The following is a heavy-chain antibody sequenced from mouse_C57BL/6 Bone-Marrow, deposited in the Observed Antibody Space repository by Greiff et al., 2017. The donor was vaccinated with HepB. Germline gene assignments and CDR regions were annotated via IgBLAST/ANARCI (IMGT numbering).Heavy chain of an antibody. Sequence: QVQLQQSGAELARPGASVKLSCKASGYTFTSYGISWVKQRTGQGLEWIGEIYPRSGNTYYNEKFKGKATLTADKSSSTAYMELRSLTSEDSAVYFCTRRVLPRGGHGGQGTTLTAST. CDR1: GYTFTSYG. CDR2: IYPRSGNT. V-gene: IGHV1-81*01. D-gene: IGHD1-1*01. J-gene: IGHJ2*01. CDR3: TRRVLPRGGH.